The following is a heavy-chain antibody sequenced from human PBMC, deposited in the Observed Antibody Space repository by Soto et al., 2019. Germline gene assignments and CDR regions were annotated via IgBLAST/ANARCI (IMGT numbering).Heavy chain of an antibody. Sequence: QVQLQESGPGLVKPSETLSLTCTVSGGSISSYYWSWIRQPPGKGLEWIGYIYYSGSTNYNPSLKSRLTISVYTSKNQFSLQLSSVTAADTAVYYCTRDGGGQFDYWGQGTLVTVSS. CDR1: GGSISSYY. CDR3: TRDGGGQFDY. V-gene: IGHV4-59*01. D-gene: IGHD3-16*01. J-gene: IGHJ4*02. CDR2: IYYSGST.